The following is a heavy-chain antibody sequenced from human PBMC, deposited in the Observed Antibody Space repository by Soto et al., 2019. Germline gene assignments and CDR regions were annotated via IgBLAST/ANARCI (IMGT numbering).Heavy chain of an antibody. D-gene: IGHD6-19*01. Sequence: GGSLRLSCAASGFTFSSYSMNWVRQAPGKGLEWVSSISSSSSYIYYADSVKGRFTISRDNAKNSLYLQMNSLRAEDTAVYYCARGGIAVADTVDYWGQGTLVTVSS. CDR3: ARGGIAVADTVDY. J-gene: IGHJ4*02. V-gene: IGHV3-21*01. CDR2: ISSSSSYI. CDR1: GFTFSSYS.